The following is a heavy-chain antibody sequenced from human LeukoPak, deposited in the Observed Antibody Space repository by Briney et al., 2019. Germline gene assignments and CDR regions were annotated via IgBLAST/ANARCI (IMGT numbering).Heavy chain of an antibody. CDR3: ARYPTNFTVGLDP. CDR2: INHSGST. J-gene: IGHJ5*02. V-gene: IGHV4-34*01. CDR1: GGSFSGYY. D-gene: IGHD2-8*02. Sequence: SETLSLTCAVYGGSFSGYYWSWIRQPPGKGLEWIGEINHSGSTNYNPSLKSRVTISVDTSKNQFSLKLSSVTAADTAVYYCARYPTNFTVGLDPWGQGTLVTVSS.